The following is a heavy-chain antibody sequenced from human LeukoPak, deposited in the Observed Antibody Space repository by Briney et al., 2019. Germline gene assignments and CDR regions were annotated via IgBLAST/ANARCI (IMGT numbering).Heavy chain of an antibody. V-gene: IGHV4-39*01. Sequence: SETLSLTCTVSVGSISSSSYYWGWIRQPPGKGLEWIGGIYYSGSTYYNPSLKSRVTISVDTSKNQFSLKLSSVTAADTAVYYCAAQSPAKGYYYYMDVWGKGTTVTVSS. CDR1: VGSISSSSYY. CDR2: IYYSGST. J-gene: IGHJ6*03. CDR3: AAQSPAKGYYYYMDV.